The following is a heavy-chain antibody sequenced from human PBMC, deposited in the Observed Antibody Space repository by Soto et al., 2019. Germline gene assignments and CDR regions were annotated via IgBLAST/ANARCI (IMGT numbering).Heavy chain of an antibody. Sequence: PSETLSLTCTVSGGSISSSSYYWGWIRQPPGKGLEWIGSIYYSGSTYYNPSLKSRVTISVDTSKNQFSLKLSSVTAADTAVYYCARDRRSLNSNYYYYGMDVWGQGTTVTVSS. CDR1: GGSISSSSYY. D-gene: IGHD1-20*01. J-gene: IGHJ6*02. V-gene: IGHV4-39*02. CDR2: IYYSGST. CDR3: ARDRRSLNSNYYYYGMDV.